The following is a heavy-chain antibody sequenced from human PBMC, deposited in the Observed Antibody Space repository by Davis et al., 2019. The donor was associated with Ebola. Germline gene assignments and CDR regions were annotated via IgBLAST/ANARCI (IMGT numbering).Heavy chain of an antibody. V-gene: IGHV5-51*01. CDR3: ARRHYYDTALDY. Sequence: PGGALRLSCKGSGYSFTSYWIGWVRQMPGKGLEWMGIIYPGDSDPRYSPSFQGQVTISADKSISTAYLQWSSLKASDTAMYYCARRHYYDTALDYWGQGTLVTVSS. CDR1: GYSFTSYW. CDR2: IYPGDSDP. D-gene: IGHD3-22*01. J-gene: IGHJ4*02.